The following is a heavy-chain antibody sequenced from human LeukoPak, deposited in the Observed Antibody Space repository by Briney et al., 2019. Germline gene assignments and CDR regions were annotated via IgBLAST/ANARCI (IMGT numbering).Heavy chain of an antibody. J-gene: IGHJ5*02. CDR1: GFTFSGSP. D-gene: IGHD2-15*01. CDR3: ARDADPAARAWLDP. Sequence: PGGSLRLSCAASGFTFSGSPMHWVRQAPGKGLEWVALISYDGKKDFYTDSVKGRFTISRDDSKNTVFLQMDSLRADDTAMYFCARDADPAARAWLDPWGQGTLVTVSS. CDR2: ISYDGKKD. V-gene: IGHV3-30*04.